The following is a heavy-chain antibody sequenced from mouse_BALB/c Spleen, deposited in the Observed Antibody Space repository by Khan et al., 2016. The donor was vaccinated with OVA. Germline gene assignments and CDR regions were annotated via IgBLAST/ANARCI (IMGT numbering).Heavy chain of an antibody. Sequence: QVQLKQSGAELVRPGASVKLSCKTSGYIFTSYWIHWVRQRSGQGLEWIARIYPGTDNTSYNEKVKDKATLTADKSSSTAYMQLSSLKSEDSAVDYCAREEAVYYVDYWGQGTTLTVSS. V-gene: IGHV1-76*01. CDR1: GYIFTSYW. J-gene: IGHJ2*01. CDR3: AREEAVYYVDY. CDR2: IYPGTDNT. D-gene: IGHD3-3*01.